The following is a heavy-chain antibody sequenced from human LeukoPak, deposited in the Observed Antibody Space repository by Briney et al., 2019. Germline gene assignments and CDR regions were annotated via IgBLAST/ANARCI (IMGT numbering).Heavy chain of an antibody. CDR1: GFTVNNYA. D-gene: IGHD3-16*02. CDR2: IKQDGSEK. V-gene: IGHV3-7*01. CDR3: ARDLTGYDYVWGSYRYYYYGMDV. Sequence: GGSLRLSCAASGFTVNNYAMSWVHQAPGKGLEWVANIKQDGSEKYYVDSVKGRFTISRDNAKNSLYLQMNSLRAEDTAVYYCARDLTGYDYVWGSYRYYYYGMDVWGQGTTVTVSS. J-gene: IGHJ6*02.